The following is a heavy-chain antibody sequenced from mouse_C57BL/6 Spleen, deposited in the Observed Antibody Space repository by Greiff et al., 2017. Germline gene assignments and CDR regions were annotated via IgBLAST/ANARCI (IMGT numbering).Heavy chain of an antibody. CDR1: GFSLTSYA. Sequence: QVQLKESGPGLVAPSQSLSITCTVSGFSLTSYAISWVRQPPGKGLEWLGVIWTGGGTTYNSALKSRLNISKDNSKSQVFLKMYSLQTDDTARDYCAKMYDYVAYWGQGTLVTVSA. J-gene: IGHJ3*01. CDR3: AKMYDYVAY. V-gene: IGHV2-9-1*01. CDR2: IWTGGGT. D-gene: IGHD2-4*01.